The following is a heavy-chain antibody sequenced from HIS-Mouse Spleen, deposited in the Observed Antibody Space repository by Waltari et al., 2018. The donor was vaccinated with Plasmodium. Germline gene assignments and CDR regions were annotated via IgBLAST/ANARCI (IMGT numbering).Heavy chain of an antibody. J-gene: IGHJ4*02. CDR2: ISYDGSNK. CDR1: GFTFNSYA. Sequence: QVQLVESGGGVVQPGRSLRLPCAASGFTFNSYAMHWVRQAPGKGLEWVAVISYDGSNKYYADSVKGRFTISRDNSKNTLYLQMNSLRAEDTAVYYCARDRRLAFDYWGQGTLVTVSS. V-gene: IGHV3-30-3*01. CDR3: ARDRRLAFDY. D-gene: IGHD2-15*01.